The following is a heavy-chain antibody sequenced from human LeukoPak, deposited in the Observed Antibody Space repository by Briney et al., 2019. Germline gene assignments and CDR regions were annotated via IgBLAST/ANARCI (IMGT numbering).Heavy chain of an antibody. CDR3: ARGLYIAAAQYGY. CDR2: IYYSGTT. D-gene: IGHD6-13*01. Sequence: SETLSLTCTVSGGSISSYYWSWIRQPPGKGLEWIGYIYYSGTTNYNPSLKSRVTISVDTSKNQFSLKLSSVTAADTAVYYCARGLYIAAAQYGYWGQGTLVTVSS. V-gene: IGHV4-59*01. CDR1: GGSISSYY. J-gene: IGHJ4*02.